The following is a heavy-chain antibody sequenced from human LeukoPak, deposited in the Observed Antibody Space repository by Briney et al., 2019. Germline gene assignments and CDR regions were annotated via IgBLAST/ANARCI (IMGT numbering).Heavy chain of an antibody. CDR2: INPRGGST. CDR3: ARLTIVGASTFDY. J-gene: IGHJ4*02. CDR1: GYTFTNYY. V-gene: IGHV1-46*01. D-gene: IGHD1-26*01. Sequence: ASVKVSCKTSGYTFTNYYMHWVRQAPGQGLEWMGIINPRGGSTSYAQKFQGRVTMTRDTSTNTVYMELSSLRSEDTAVYYCARLTIVGASTFDYWGQGTLVTVSS.